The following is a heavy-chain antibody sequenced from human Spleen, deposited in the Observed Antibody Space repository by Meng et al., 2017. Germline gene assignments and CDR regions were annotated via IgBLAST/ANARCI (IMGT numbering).Heavy chain of an antibody. Sequence: ASVKVSCKPSGYNFPDYYIHWVRRAPGQGLEWMGWMNPNSGNTGYAQKFQGRVTMTRNTSISTAYMELSSLRSEDTAVYYCVRFDSGYDLDAFDIWGQGTMVTVSS. V-gene: IGHV1-8*02. D-gene: IGHD5-12*01. CDR3: VRFDSGYDLDAFDI. CDR2: MNPNSGNT. CDR1: GYNFPDYY. J-gene: IGHJ3*02.